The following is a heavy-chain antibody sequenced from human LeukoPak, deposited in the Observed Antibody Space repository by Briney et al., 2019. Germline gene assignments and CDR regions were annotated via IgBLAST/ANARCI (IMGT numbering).Heavy chain of an antibody. CDR1: GGSISSYY. Sequence: SETLSLTCTVSGGSISSYYWSWIRQPAGKGLEWIGRIYTSGSTNCNPSLKSRVTMSVDTSKNQFSLKLSSVTAADTAVYYCASRGPEGYYFDYWGQGTLVTVSS. CDR2: IYTSGST. J-gene: IGHJ4*02. D-gene: IGHD1-14*01. CDR3: ASRGPEGYYFDY. V-gene: IGHV4-4*07.